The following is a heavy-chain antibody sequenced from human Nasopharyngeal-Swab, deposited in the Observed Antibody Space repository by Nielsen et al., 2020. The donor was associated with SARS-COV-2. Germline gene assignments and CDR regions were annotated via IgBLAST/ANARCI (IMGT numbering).Heavy chain of an antibody. J-gene: IGHJ3*02. CDR2: IKQDGSEK. Sequence: GSLKISCAASGFTFSSYWMSWVRQAPGKGLEWVANIKQDGSEKYYVDSVKGRFAISRDNAKNSLYLQMNSLRAEDTAVYYCAREAPIGYCSSTSCYTGNAFDIWGQGTMVTVSS. CDR1: GFTFSSYW. V-gene: IGHV3-7*01. CDR3: AREAPIGYCSSTSCYTGNAFDI. D-gene: IGHD2-2*02.